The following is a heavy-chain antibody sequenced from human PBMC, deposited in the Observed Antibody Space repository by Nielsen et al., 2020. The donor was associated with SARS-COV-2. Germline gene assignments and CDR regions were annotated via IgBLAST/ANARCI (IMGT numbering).Heavy chain of an antibody. V-gene: IGHV3-21*01. CDR3: ARDLEQQLDPAFDI. CDR1: GFTFSSYS. J-gene: IGHJ3*02. Sequence: GESLKISCVASGFTFSSYSMNWVRQAPGKGLEWVSSISSSSSYIYYADSVKGRFTISRDNAKNSLYLQMNSLRAEDTAVYYCARDLEQQLDPAFDIWGQGTMVTVSS. D-gene: IGHD6-13*01. CDR2: ISSSSSYI.